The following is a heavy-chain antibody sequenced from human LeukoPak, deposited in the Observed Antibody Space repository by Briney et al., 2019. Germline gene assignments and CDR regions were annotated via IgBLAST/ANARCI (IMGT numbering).Heavy chain of an antibody. CDR1: GYIFNNYA. CDR3: ARSHNDGDYLGVGFDY. Sequence: GASVKVSCKSSGYIFNNYAINWVRQAPGQGLEWMGWINTNTGNPTYARGFTGRFVFSSDTSVRMAYLQISSLKAEDTAVYYCARSHNDGDYLGVGFDYWGQGTLVTVSS. J-gene: IGHJ4*02. D-gene: IGHD3-16*01. V-gene: IGHV7-4-1*04. CDR2: INTNTGNP.